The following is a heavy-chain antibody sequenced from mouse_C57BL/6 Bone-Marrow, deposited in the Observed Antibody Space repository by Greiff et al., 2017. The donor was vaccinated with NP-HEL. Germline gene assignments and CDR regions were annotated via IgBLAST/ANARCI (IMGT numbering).Heavy chain of an antibody. J-gene: IGHJ1*03. CDR1: GFTFNTYA. D-gene: IGHD1-1*01. CDR3: VRERGSSYRWYFDV. CDR2: IRSKSSNYAT. V-gene: IGHV10-3*01. Sequence: EVQLVESGGGLVQPKGSLKLSCAASGFTFNTYAMHWVRQAPGKGLEWVARIRSKSSNYATYYADSVKDRFTISRDDSQSMLYLQMNNLKTEDTAMYYCVRERGSSYRWYFDVWGTGTTVTVSS.